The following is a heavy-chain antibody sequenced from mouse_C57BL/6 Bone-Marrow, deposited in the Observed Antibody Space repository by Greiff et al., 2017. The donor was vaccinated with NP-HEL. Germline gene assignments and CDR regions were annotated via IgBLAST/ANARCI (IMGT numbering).Heavy chain of an antibody. J-gene: IGHJ2*01. CDR3: ARKSPIYYYGSFDY. Sequence: VQLQQSGAELVRPGSSVKMSCKTSGYTFTSYGINWVKQRPGQGLEWIGYIYIGNGYTEYNEKFKGKATLTSDTSSSTAYMQHSSLTSEDSAIYFYARKSPIYYYGSFDYWGQGTTLTVSS. CDR1: GYTFTSYG. D-gene: IGHD1-1*01. CDR2: IYIGNGYT. V-gene: IGHV1-58*01.